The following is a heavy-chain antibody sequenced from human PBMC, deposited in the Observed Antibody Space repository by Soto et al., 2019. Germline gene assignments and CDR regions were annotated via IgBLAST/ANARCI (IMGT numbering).Heavy chain of an antibody. CDR2: ISARGGSS. CDR3: AKGSIEYSASVAR. J-gene: IGHJ4*02. Sequence: EVRLLAYGGGVVQPGGSLRLACAASVFSFNSDAMVWVRQAPGKGLEWVSVISARGGSSYFEDSVKGRFTISRDDSKNVLSMEMNNLRAEDTATYFWAKGSIEYSASVARWGQGPLVLVSS. CDR1: VFSFNSDA. D-gene: IGHD5-12*01. V-gene: IGHV3-23*01.